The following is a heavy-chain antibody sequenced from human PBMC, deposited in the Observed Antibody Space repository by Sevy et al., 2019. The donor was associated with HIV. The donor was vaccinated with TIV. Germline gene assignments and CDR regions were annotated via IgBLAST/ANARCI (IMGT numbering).Heavy chain of an antibody. D-gene: IGHD6-6*01. Sequence: GGSLRLSCAASGFTVSRNFMSWIRQAPGKGLEWVSIIYSDGTTFYADSVKGRFTISRDNSRNTLYLQMNTLRAEDTAVYYCVGADRLNQGDFWGQGTLVTVSP. CDR3: VGADRLNQGDF. CDR1: GFTVSRNF. CDR2: IYSDGTT. J-gene: IGHJ4*02. V-gene: IGHV3-53*01.